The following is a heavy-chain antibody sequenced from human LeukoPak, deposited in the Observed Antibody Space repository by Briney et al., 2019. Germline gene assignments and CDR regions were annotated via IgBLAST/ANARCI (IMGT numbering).Heavy chain of an antibody. D-gene: IGHD6-13*01. Sequence: ASVKVSCKASGYTFTTYDITWVRQATGQGLEWMGWMDPNSGDTAYAQKFRGRVAMTRDTSISTAYMELSSLRSEDTAVYYCARDRDSSSWYGLGYFDYWGQGTLVTVSS. CDR1: GYTFTTYD. CDR2: MDPNSGDT. J-gene: IGHJ4*02. CDR3: ARDRDSSSWYGLGYFDY. V-gene: IGHV1-8*01.